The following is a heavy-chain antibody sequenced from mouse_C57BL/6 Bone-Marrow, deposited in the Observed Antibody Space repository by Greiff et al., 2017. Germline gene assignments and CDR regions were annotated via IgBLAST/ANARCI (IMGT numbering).Heavy chain of an antibody. Sequence: QVQLKESGAELARPGASVKLSCKASGYTFTSYGISWVKQRTGQGLEWIGEIYPRRGNTYYNEKFKGKATLTADKSSSTAYMELRSLTSEDSAVYFCARPNFFAYWGQGTLVTVSA. CDR3: ARPNFFAY. V-gene: IGHV1-81*01. CDR1: GYTFTSYG. CDR2: IYPRRGNT. D-gene: IGHD4-1*01. J-gene: IGHJ3*01.